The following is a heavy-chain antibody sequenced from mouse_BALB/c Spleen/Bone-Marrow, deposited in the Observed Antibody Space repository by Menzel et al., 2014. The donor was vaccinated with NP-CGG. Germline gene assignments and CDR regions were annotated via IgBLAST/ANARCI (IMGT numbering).Heavy chain of an antibody. CDR2: INPDSRTI. J-gene: IGHJ2*01. D-gene: IGHD1-1*01. CDR1: GFDFSRYW. Sequence: EVKLVESGGGLAQPGGSLKLSCAASGFDFSRYWMSWVRQAPGKGLEWIGEINPDSRTINYSPSLKDKFIISRDNAKNTLYLRLNKVRSEDTALYYCARPDYYGYLNYWGQGTTLTVSP. CDR3: ARPDYYGYLNY. V-gene: IGHV4-1*02.